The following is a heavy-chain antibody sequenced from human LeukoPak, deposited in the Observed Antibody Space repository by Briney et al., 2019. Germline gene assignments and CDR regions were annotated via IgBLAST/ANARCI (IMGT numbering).Heavy chain of an antibody. CDR2: INTNTGNP. J-gene: IGHJ4*02. V-gene: IGHV7-4-1*02. D-gene: IGHD2-2*01. CDR1: GYTFTSYY. Sequence: GASVKVSCKASGYTFTSYYMHWVRQAPGQGLEWMGWINTNTGNPTYAQGFTGRFVFSLDTSVSTAYLQISSLKAEDTAVYYCARGYHSWNMPGGYWGQGTLVTVSS. CDR3: ARGYHSWNMPGGY.